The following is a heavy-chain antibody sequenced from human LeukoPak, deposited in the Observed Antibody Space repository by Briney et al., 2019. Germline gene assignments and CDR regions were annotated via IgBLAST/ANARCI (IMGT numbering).Heavy chain of an antibody. CDR1: GGSINSSSYY. D-gene: IGHD3-22*01. CDR3: ARALPGGGYYYYYYYGMDV. V-gene: IGHV4-39*07. J-gene: IGHJ6*02. CDR2: IYHSGST. Sequence: SETLSLTCTVSGGSINSSSYYWGWIRQPPGKGLEWIGSIYHSGSTYYTPSLKSRVTISVDTSKNQFSLKLSSVTAADTAVYYCARALPGGGYYYYYYYGMDVWGQGTTVTVSS.